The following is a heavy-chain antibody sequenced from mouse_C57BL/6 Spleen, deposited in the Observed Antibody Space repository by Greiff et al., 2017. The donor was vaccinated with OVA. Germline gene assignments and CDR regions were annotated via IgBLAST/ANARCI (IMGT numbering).Heavy chain of an antibody. V-gene: IGHV2-2*01. CDR2: IWSGGST. CDR1: GFSLTSYG. Sequence: VKLVESGPGLVQPSQSLSITCTVSGFSLTSYGVHWVRQSPGKGLEWLGVIWSGGSTDYNAAFISRLSISKDNSKSQVFFKMNSLQADDTAIYYCARNGITTVVATSYFDYWGQGTTLTVSS. J-gene: IGHJ2*01. D-gene: IGHD1-1*01. CDR3: ARNGITTVVATSYFDY.